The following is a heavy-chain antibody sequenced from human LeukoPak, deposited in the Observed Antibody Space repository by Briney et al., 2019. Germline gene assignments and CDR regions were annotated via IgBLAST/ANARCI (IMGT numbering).Heavy chain of an antibody. CDR1: GFTFSSYG. J-gene: IGHJ4*02. CDR2: ISYDGSNK. CDR3: AKDYYDSSGYLDY. V-gene: IGHV3-30*18. D-gene: IGHD3-22*01. Sequence: GRSLRLSCAASGFTFSSYGMHWVRQAPGKGLEWVAVISYDGSNKYYAESVKGRFTISRDNSKNTLYLQMNRLRAEDTAVYYCAKDYYDSSGYLDYRGQGKPVT.